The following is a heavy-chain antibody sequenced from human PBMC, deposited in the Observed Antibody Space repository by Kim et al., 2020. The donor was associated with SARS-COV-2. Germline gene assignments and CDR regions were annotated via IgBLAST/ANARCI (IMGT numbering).Heavy chain of an antibody. J-gene: IGHJ6*02. D-gene: IGHD6-13*01. CDR2: INPNSGVT. CDR1: GYAFTGYY. Sequence: ASVKVSCKASGYAFTGYYIHWVRQAPGQGLEWVGWINPNSGVTSYAQMFQGRVTMTRDTSISTAYMELSRLKSDDTAVCYCARAPPYRSSLYFYYSLDVWGQGTTVTVSS. V-gene: IGHV1-2*02. CDR3: ARAPPYRSSLYFYYSLDV.